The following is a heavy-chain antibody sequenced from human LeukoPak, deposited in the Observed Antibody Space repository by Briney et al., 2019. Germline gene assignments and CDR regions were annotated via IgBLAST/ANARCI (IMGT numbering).Heavy chain of an antibody. D-gene: IGHD3-3*01. CDR1: GFTFSSYG. CDR2: IRYDGSNK. Sequence: GGSLRLSCAASGFTFSSYGMHWVRQAPGKGLEWVAFIRYDGSNKYYADSVKGRFTISRDNSKNTLYLQMNSLRAEDTAVYYCAKDISYYDFWSGYKLDYWGQGTLVTVSS. V-gene: IGHV3-30*02. CDR3: AKDISYYDFWSGYKLDY. J-gene: IGHJ4*02.